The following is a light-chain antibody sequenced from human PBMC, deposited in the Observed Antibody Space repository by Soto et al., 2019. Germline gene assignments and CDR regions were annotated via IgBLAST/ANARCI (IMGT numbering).Light chain of an antibody. CDR1: QSVSRY. V-gene: IGKV3-11*01. CDR3: QQRGSWPLT. CDR2: DAS. J-gene: IGKJ4*01. Sequence: EIVLTQSPATLSLSPGERATLSCRASQSVSRYLAWYQQKPGQAPRLLIYDASIRAPGIPARFSGSASATDFTLTISSLEPEDFAVYYCQQRGSWPLTFGGGTKVEIK.